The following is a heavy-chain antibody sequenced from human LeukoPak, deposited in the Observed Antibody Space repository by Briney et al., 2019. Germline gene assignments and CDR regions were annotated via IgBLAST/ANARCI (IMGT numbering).Heavy chain of an antibody. CDR3: ARLKDDVTKLDY. CDR2: INQDGSQK. CDR1: GFIFSTYW. V-gene: IGHV3-7*01. D-gene: IGHD2-8*01. J-gene: IGHJ4*02. Sequence: PGGSLRLSCAASGFIFSTYWMSWVRQAPGKGLEWVANINQDGSQKRYVDSVQGRFTISRDNTKNSLFLQMNSLRAEDTAVYYCARLKDDVTKLDYWGQGTLVTVSS.